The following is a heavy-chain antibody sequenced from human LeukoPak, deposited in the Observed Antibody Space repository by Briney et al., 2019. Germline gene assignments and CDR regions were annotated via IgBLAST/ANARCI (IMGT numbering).Heavy chain of an antibody. CDR2: INTNTGNP. J-gene: IGHJ3*02. D-gene: IGHD6-19*01. CDR1: GGTFSSYA. Sequence: ASVKVSCKVSGGTFSSYAISWVRQAPGQGLEWMGWINTNTGNPTYAQGFTGRFVFSLDTSVSTAYLQISSLKAADTALYYCARVKRAVTSTGEAFDIWGLGTMVTVSS. V-gene: IGHV7-4-1*02. CDR3: ARVKRAVTSTGEAFDI.